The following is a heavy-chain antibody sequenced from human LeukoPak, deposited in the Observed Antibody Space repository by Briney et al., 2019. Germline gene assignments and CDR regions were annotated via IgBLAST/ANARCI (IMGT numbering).Heavy chain of an antibody. CDR1: GFTFSSYG. Sequence: GRSLRLSCAASGFTFSSYGMHWVRQAPGKGLEWVAVISYDGSNKYYADSVKGRFTISRDNSKNTLYLQMNSLRAEDTAVYYCAKGGSSSWANMDVWGKGTTVTVSS. V-gene: IGHV3-30*18. J-gene: IGHJ6*03. CDR2: ISYDGSNK. CDR3: AKGGSSSWANMDV. D-gene: IGHD6-13*01.